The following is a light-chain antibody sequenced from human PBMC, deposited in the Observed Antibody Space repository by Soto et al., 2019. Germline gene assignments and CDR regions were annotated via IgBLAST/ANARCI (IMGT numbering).Light chain of an antibody. CDR3: QQYNNWPGT. J-gene: IGKJ1*01. V-gene: IGKV3-15*01. CDR2: AAS. CDR1: QSVSSN. Sequence: EIVTTQSPATLSVSPGERATLSCRASQSVSSNLAWYQQKPGQAPRLLIYAASTRATGIPARFSGSGSGTEFTLTISSLQSEDFAVYYCQQYNNWPGTFGQGTKVEIQ.